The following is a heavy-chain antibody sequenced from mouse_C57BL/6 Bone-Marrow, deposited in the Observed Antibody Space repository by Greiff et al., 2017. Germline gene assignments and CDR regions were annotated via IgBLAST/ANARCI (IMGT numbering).Heavy chain of an antibody. J-gene: IGHJ2*01. Sequence: QVQLQQSGPELVKPGASVKISCKASGYAFSSSWMNWVKQKPGKGLEWIGRIYPGDGDTNYNGKFKDKATLTADKSSSTAYMQLSSLTYEDSAVYYCARGGTTVVVDYWGQGTTLTVSS. D-gene: IGHD1-1*01. CDR1: GYAFSSSW. V-gene: IGHV1-82*01. CDR3: ARGGTTVVVDY. CDR2: IYPGDGDT.